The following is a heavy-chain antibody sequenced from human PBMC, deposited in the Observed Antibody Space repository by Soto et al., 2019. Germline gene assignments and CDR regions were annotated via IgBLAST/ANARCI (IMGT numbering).Heavy chain of an antibody. V-gene: IGHV1-46*01. J-gene: IGHJ4*02. CDR2: INPSGGST. CDR3: ARPKLIAAAGSEYFDY. D-gene: IGHD6-13*01. Sequence: WASVKVSCKASGYTFTSYYMHWVRQAPGQGLEWMGIINPSGGSTSYAQKFQGRVTMTRDTSTSTVYMELSSLRSEDTAVYYCARPKLIAAAGSEYFDYWGQGTLVTVSS. CDR1: GYTFTSYY.